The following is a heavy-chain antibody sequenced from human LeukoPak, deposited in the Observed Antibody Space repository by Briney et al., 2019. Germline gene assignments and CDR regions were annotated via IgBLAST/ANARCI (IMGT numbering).Heavy chain of an antibody. CDR3: ASVWFGPTIHGYFQH. CDR1: GGAFSSYT. D-gene: IGHD3-10*01. J-gene: IGHJ1*01. V-gene: IGHV1-69*01. CDR2: IIPIFGTT. Sequence: SVKVSCKASGGAFSSYTISWVRQAPGQGLEWMGGIIPIFGTTNYAQRFQVRVTISADESTSTAYMELSSLRSEDTAVYYCASVWFGPTIHGYFQHWGQGTLVTVSS.